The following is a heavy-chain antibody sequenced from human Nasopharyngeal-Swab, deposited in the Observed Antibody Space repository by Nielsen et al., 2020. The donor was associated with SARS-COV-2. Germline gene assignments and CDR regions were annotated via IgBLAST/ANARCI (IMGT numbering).Heavy chain of an antibody. D-gene: IGHD5-12*01. V-gene: IGHV2-70*01. CDR2: IDWDDDK. Sequence: WIRQPPGKALEWLALIDWDDDKYYSTSLKTRLTISKDTSKNQVVLTMTNMDPVDTATYYRARRKRRGYSGYGFDYWGQGTLVTVSS. J-gene: IGHJ4*02. CDR3: ARRKRRGYSGYGFDY.